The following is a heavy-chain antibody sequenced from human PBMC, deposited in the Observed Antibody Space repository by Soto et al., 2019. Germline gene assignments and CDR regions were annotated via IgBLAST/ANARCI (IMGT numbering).Heavy chain of an antibody. CDR1: GYTFIGFS. CDR3: SKGRWTVGHCSGGSCYDGMDV. Sequence: QEQLVQSGPEVKKPGASVKVSCESSGYTFIGFSLHWVRQAPGQGLEWMGWINPKNGDTYYAQKFQGRVTMTRDTSINTVYMELNSLKSDGTAVYYCSKGRWTVGHCSGGSCYDGMDVWGQGTTVTVSS. CDR2: INPKNGDT. V-gene: IGHV1-2*02. J-gene: IGHJ6*02. D-gene: IGHD2-15*01.